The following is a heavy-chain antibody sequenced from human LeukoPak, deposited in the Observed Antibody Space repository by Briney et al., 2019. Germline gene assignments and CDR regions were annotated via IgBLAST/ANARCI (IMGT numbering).Heavy chain of an antibody. J-gene: IGHJ4*02. CDR2: ISGSGVSI. Sequence: GGSLRLFCAASGFTFSTYAVSWVRQSPEKGLEWVSTISGSGVSIYYADSVKRRFTISSDNSHNTLYLQMNSLRAEDTAVYYCAKRRLVAWGQGTLVTVSS. CDR3: AKRRLVA. V-gene: IGHV3-23*01. D-gene: IGHD2-21*01. CDR1: GFTFSTYA.